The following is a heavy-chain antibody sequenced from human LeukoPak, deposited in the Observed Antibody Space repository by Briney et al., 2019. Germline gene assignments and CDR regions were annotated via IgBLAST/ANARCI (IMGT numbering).Heavy chain of an antibody. D-gene: IGHD6-19*01. CDR2: ISYSGGGT. CDR1: GFMFSSYA. CDR3: AKGGSSGWSGSRFDY. Sequence: GGSLRLSCAASGFMFSSYAMSWVRQAPGKGLEWVSGISYSGGGTYYADSVKGRFTISRDNSKNTLSLQMNSLRAEDTAVYYRAKGGSSGWSGSRFDYWGQGTLVTVSS. J-gene: IGHJ4*02. V-gene: IGHV3-23*01.